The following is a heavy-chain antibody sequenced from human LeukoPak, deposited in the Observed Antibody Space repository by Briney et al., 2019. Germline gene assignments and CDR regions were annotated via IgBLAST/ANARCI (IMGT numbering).Heavy chain of an antibody. V-gene: IGHV3-21*01. CDR3: ARDPRGTTETGADGMDV. CDR2: ISSSSSYI. J-gene: IGHJ6*02. CDR1: GFTFSSYS. D-gene: IGHD1-1*01. Sequence: GGSLRLSCAASGFTFSSYSMNWVRQAPGKGLEWVSSISSSSSYIYYADSVKGRFTISRDNAKNSLYLQMNSLRAEDTAVYYRARDPRGTTETGADGMDVWGQGTTVTVSS.